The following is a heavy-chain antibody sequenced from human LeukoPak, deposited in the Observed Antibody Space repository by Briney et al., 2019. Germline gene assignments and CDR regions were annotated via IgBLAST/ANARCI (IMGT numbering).Heavy chain of an antibody. Sequence: ASVKVSCKASGYTFTGYYMHWVRQAPGQGLEWMGWINPNSGGTNYAQKFQGRVTMTRDTSISTAYMELSRLRSDDTAVYYCARDQGLEPANWFDPWGQGTLVTVSS. V-gene: IGHV1-2*02. J-gene: IGHJ5*02. CDR1: GYTFTGYY. D-gene: IGHD1-1*01. CDR2: INPNSGGT. CDR3: ARDQGLEPANWFDP.